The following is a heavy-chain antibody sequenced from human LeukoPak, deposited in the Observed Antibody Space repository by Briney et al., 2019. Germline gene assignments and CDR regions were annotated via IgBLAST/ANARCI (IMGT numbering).Heavy chain of an antibody. V-gene: IGHV1-18*01. CDR3: GAGHPRVDY. J-gene: IGHJ4*02. Sequence: ASVKVSCKASGYTFTYYAITRVRQAPGQGLEWMGWTSTYNDGKNYAQSLQGRITMTTDTSTNTAYMELSSLRSDDTAVYYCGAGHPRVDYWGQGTLVTVSS. CDR1: GYTFTYYA. CDR2: TSTYNDGK.